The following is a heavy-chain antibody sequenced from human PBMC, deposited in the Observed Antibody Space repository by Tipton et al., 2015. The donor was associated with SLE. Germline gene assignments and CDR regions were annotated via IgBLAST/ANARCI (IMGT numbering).Heavy chain of an antibody. J-gene: IGHJ3*01. Sequence: GLVKPSETLSLTCAVYGGSFSSDFWSWIRQPPGKGLEWIGSIYNSGTTYYNTSLRSRVTISIDTSKNQFSLKLTSVAAADTAMYYCASLVGVSTSGAFDLWGQGTMVTVSS. CDR2: IYNSGTT. D-gene: IGHD1-26*01. CDR3: ASLVGVSTSGAFDL. V-gene: IGHV4-34*01. CDR1: GGSFSSDF.